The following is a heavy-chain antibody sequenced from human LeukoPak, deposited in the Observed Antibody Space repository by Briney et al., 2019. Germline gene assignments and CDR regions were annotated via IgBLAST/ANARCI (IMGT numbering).Heavy chain of an antibody. Sequence: SQTLSLTCAVSGGSISSGGYSWSWVRQPPGKGLEWIGYISHSGITYNNPSLKSRVSISVDRSKNQFSLKLNSVTAADTAVYYCARQGVATAIDYWGQGTLVTVSS. D-gene: IGHD2-21*02. V-gene: IGHV4-30-2*01. CDR2: ISHSGIT. J-gene: IGHJ4*02. CDR1: GGSISSGGYS. CDR3: ARQGVATAIDY.